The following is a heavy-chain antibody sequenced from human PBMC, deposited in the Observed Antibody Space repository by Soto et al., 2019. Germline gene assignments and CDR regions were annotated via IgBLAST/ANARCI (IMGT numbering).Heavy chain of an antibody. V-gene: IGHV1-69*18. CDR1: GGNFNTYP. CDR3: ARDSRLWGSTGWKRENLFYI. J-gene: IGHJ3*02. Sequence: QVQLEQSGAEVKRPGSSVKVSCKTSGGNFNTYPISWVRQAPGHRLEWMGKIIPIFGTPDYAQKFQGRVTINADEATTTVYMELRSLKSDDSAVYYCARDSRLWGSTGWKRENLFYIWGQGTMVTVSS. CDR2: IIPIFGTP. D-gene: IGHD3-16*01.